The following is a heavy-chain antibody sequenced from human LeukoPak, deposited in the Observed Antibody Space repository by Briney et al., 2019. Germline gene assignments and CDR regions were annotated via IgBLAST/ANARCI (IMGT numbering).Heavy chain of an antibody. J-gene: IGHJ5*02. CDR2: INHSGST. CDR1: GGSFSGYY. V-gene: IGHV4-34*01. Sequence: SSETLSLTCAVYGGSFSGYYWSWIRQPPGKGLEWIGEINHSGSTNYNPSLKSRVTISVDTSKNQFSLKLSSVTAADTAVYYCARGRRVNGFDPWGQGTLVTVSS. CDR3: ARGRRVNGFDP.